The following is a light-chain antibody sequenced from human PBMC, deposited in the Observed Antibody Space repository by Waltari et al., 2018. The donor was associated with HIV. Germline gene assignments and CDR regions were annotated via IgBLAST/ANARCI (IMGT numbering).Light chain of an antibody. CDR3: CSYAGNYSYV. CDR2: DVS. CDR1: SSDVGDSTS. Sequence: QSALTQPRSVSGSPGQSVTISCTGTSSDVGDSTSVSWYRQNPGKVPKLMIYDVSKRPSGVPDRFSGSRSGNTASLTISGLHAEYEADYFCCSYAGNYSYVFGSVSRVTVL. V-gene: IGLV2-11*01. J-gene: IGLJ1*01.